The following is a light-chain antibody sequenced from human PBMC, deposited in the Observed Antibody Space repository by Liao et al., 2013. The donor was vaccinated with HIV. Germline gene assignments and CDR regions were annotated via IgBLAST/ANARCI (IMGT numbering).Light chain of an antibody. CDR1: RLGDKV. J-gene: IGLJ1*01. CDR3: QAWDSTAAV. CDR2: QDK. Sequence: SYEVTQPPSVSVSPGQTASITCSGDRLGDKVVSWYQQKPGQSPVVVMYQDKKRPSGIPERFSGSISGNTATLTISGAQAMDEADYYCQAWDSTAAVFGTGTEVTVL. V-gene: IGLV3-1*01.